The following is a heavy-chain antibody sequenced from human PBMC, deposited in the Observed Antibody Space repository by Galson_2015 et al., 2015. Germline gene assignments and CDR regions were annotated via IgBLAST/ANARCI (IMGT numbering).Heavy chain of an antibody. V-gene: IGHV3-33*01. J-gene: IGHJ2*01. CDR2: IWYDGSNK. CDR3: ARDSIAPYSSGWFSWYFEL. CDR1: GFTFSSYG. Sequence: SLRLSCAASGFTFSSYGMHWVRQAPGKGLEWVAVIWYDGSNKYYADSVKGRFTISRDNPKNTLYLQMNSLRAEDTAVYYCARDSIAPYSSGWFSWYFELWGRGTLVTVSS. D-gene: IGHD6-19*01.